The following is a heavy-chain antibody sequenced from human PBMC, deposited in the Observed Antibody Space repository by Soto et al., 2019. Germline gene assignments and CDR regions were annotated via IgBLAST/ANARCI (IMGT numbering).Heavy chain of an antibody. CDR2: INPNSGGT. V-gene: IGHV1-2*04. CDR1: GYTFTGYY. J-gene: IGHJ6*02. D-gene: IGHD4-4*01. CDR3: SFAEATGYYGMDV. Sequence: ASVKVSCKASGYTFTGYYMHWVRQAPGQGLEWMGWINPNSGGTNYAQKFQGWVTMTRDTSISTAYMELSRLRSDDTAVYYCSFAEATGYYGMDVWGRGTTVTVS.